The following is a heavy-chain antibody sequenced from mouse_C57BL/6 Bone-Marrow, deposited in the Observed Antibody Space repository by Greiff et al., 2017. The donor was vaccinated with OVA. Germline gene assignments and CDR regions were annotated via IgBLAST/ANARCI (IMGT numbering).Heavy chain of an antibody. V-gene: IGHV5-4*01. CDR1: GFTFSSYA. J-gene: IGHJ1*03. Sequence: EVMLVESGGGLVKPGGSLKLSCAASGFTFSSYAMSWVRQTPEKRLEWVATISDGGSYTYYPDNVKGRFTISRDNAKNSLYLQMSHLKSEDTAMYYCARDITTVVRYFDVWGTGTTVTVSS. D-gene: IGHD1-1*01. CDR2: ISDGGSYT. CDR3: ARDITTVVRYFDV.